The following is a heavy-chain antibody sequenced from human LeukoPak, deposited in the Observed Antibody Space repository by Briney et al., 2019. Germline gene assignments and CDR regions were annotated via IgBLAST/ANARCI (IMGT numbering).Heavy chain of an antibody. V-gene: IGHV4-59*01. CDR1: GVSLTSNY. CDR2: THHSGAT. Sequence: NPSETLSLTCSVSGVSLTSNYWSWIRQPPGKGLEWLGYTHHSGATSYNPSLKRRSTMSLDTSNNQFSLKLSSVTAADTAVYYCARSSGHSYGDFDYWGQGNLVTVSS. CDR3: ARSSGHSYGDFDY. D-gene: IGHD5-18*01. J-gene: IGHJ4*02.